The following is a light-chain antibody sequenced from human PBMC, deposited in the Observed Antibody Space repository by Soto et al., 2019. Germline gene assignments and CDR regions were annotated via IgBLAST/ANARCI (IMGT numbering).Light chain of an antibody. V-gene: IGKV3-20*01. CDR3: QQYWNSRWT. CDR1: QSVSSSY. Sequence: EIVLTQSPDTLSLSPGERATLSCRASQSVSSSYLAWYQQTPGQAPRLLIYGTSNSATGIPDRFSGSGSGTDFTLTISRLEPEDFAVDYCQQYWNSRWTFGQGTKVEIK. J-gene: IGKJ1*01. CDR2: GTS.